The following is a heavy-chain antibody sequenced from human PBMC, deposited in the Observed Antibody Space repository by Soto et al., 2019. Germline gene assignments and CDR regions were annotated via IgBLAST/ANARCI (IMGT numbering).Heavy chain of an antibody. D-gene: IGHD6-13*01. CDR1: GFTFSSYG. Sequence: GGSLRLSCAASGFTFSSYGMHWVRQAPGKGLKWVAVISYDGSNKYYAASVKGRFTISRDNSKSTLYLQMNSLRAEDTAVYYCAILAAAGPNFDYWGQGTQVTVSS. CDR3: AILAAAGPNFDY. CDR2: ISYDGSNK. J-gene: IGHJ4*02. V-gene: IGHV3-30*03.